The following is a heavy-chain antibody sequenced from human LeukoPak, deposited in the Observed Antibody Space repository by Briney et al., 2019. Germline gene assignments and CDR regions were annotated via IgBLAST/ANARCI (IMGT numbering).Heavy chain of an antibody. D-gene: IGHD6-19*01. CDR3: AKGTKIAVAGTPFDY. CDR1: GYTFTSYD. V-gene: IGHV1-18*01. Sequence: ASVKVSCKASGYTFTSYDISWVRQAPGQGLEWMGWISAYNGNTNYAQKLQGRVTMPTDTSTSTAYMELRSLRSDDTAVYYCAKGTKIAVAGTPFDYWGQGTLVTVSS. CDR2: ISAYNGNT. J-gene: IGHJ4*02.